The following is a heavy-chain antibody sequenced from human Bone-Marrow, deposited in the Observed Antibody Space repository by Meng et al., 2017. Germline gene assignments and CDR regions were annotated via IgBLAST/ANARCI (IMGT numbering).Heavy chain of an antibody. V-gene: IGHV3-33*01. J-gene: IGHJ4*02. CDR1: GFTFSSYG. D-gene: IGHD5-18*01. CDR3: ARIKYRYGYGLDI. Sequence: QVQLVESGGGVVRPGRSLRLSCAASGFTFSSYGMHWVRQAPGKGLEWVAVIWYDGSNKYYADSVKGRFTISRDNSKNTLYLQMNSLRAEDTAVYYCARIKYRYGYGLDIWGQGTLVTVSS. CDR2: IWYDGSNK.